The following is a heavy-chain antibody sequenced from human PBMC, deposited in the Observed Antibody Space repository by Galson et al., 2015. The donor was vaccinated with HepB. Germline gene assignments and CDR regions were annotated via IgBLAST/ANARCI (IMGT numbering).Heavy chain of an antibody. CDR3: ARAGTVTTLYYYYYYMDV. Sequence: SCKASGGTFSSYAISWVRQAPGQGLEWMGGIIPILGIANYAQKFQGRVTITADKSTSTAYMELSSLRSEDTAVYYCARAGTVTTLYYYYYYMDVWGKGTTVTVSS. CDR2: IIPILGIA. CDR1: GGTFSSYA. V-gene: IGHV1-69*10. D-gene: IGHD4-17*01. J-gene: IGHJ6*03.